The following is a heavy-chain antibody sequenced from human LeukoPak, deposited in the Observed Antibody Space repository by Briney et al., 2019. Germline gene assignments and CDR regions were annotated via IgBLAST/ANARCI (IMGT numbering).Heavy chain of an antibody. Sequence: SGGSLRLSCAASGFTFSSYAMSWVRQAPGKGLEWVSAIGRRGDSTYYADSVKGRFTISRDNSKNTLYLQINTLRAGDTAVYYCAKDSPPYFFDYWGQGTLVIVSS. CDR2: IGRRGDST. V-gene: IGHV3-23*01. CDR3: AKDSPPYFFDY. J-gene: IGHJ4*02. CDR1: GFTFSSYA.